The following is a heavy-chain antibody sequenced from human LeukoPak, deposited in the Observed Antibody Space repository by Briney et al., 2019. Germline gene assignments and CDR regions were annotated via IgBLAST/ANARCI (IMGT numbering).Heavy chain of an antibody. CDR2: INHSGST. V-gene: IGHV4-34*01. J-gene: IGHJ4*02. CDR3: ARGPIGVVRGVISYYFDY. Sequence: SETLSLTCAVYGGSFSGYYWSWTRQPPGKGLEWIGEINHSGSTNYNPSLKSRVTISVDTSKNQFSLKLSSVTAADTAVYYCARGPIGVVRGVISYYFDYWGQGTLVTVSS. D-gene: IGHD3-10*01. CDR1: GGSFSGYY.